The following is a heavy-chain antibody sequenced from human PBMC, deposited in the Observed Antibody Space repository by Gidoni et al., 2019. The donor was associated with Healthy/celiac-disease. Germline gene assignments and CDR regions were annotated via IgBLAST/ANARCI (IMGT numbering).Heavy chain of an antibody. CDR1: GFTFSSTA. J-gene: IGHJ4*02. Sequence: QVQLVESGGGVVQRGRSLRLSCAAAGFTFSSTAMHGVRQAPGKGLGWVAVISYDGSNKYYADSVKGRFTISRDNSKNTLYLQMNSLRAEDTAVYYCATGGRYFDWLLNYWGQGTLVTVSS. CDR3: ATGGRYFDWLLNY. CDR2: ISYDGSNK. V-gene: IGHV3-30*04. D-gene: IGHD3-9*01.